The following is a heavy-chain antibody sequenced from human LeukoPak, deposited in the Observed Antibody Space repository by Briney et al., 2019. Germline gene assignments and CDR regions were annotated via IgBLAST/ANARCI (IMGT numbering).Heavy chain of an antibody. CDR3: ARVLRYDFWSAYYSDY. CDR2: ISTYNGNT. D-gene: IGHD3-3*01. CDR1: GYTFNSYD. V-gene: IGHV1-18*01. Sequence: ASVKVSCKASGYTFNSYDISWERQAPGQGLEWMAWISTYNGNTNYAQKVQGRATMTTDTSTSTAYMELRSLRSDDTAVYYCARVLRYDFWSAYYSDYWGQGTLVTVSS. J-gene: IGHJ4*02.